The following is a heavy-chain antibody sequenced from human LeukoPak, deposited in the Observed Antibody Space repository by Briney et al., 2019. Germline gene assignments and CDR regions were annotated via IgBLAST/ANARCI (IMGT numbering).Heavy chain of an antibody. CDR3: ARGPLGGVVVRY. CDR1: GGSISSGSYY. CDR2: IYTSGST. D-gene: IGHD3-22*01. J-gene: IGHJ4*02. Sequence: SQTLSLTCTVSGGSISSGSYYWSWIRQPAGKGLEWIGRIYTSGSTNYNPSLKSRVAISVDTSKNQFSLKLSSVTAADTAVYHCARGPLGGVVVRYWGQGTLVTVSS. V-gene: IGHV4-61*02.